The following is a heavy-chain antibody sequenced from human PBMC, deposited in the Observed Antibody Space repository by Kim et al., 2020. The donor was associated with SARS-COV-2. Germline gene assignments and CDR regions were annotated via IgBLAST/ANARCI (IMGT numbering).Heavy chain of an antibody. CDR3: ATSLGYCTNGVCPPGRYYYYYYGMDV. Sequence: ASVKVSCKVSGYTLTELSMHWVRQAPGKGLEWMGGFDPEDGETIYAQKFQGRVTMTEDTSTDTAYMELSSLRSEDTAVYYCATSLGYCTNGVCPPGRYYYYYYGMDVWGQGTTVTVSS. D-gene: IGHD2-8*01. V-gene: IGHV1-24*01. CDR1: GYTLTELS. CDR2: FDPEDGET. J-gene: IGHJ6*02.